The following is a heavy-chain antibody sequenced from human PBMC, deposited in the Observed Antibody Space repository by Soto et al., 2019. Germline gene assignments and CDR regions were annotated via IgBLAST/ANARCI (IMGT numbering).Heavy chain of an antibody. CDR3: AGRAVAGPRYYYGMDV. J-gene: IGHJ6*02. CDR1: GGTFSSCA. CDR2: IIPIFGTA. D-gene: IGHD6-19*01. Sequence: SVKVSCKASGGTFSSCAISWVRQAHGQGLEWMGGIIPIFGTANYAQKFQGRVTITADESTSTAYMELSSLRSEDTAVYYCAGRAVAGPRYYYGMDVWGQGTTVTSP. V-gene: IGHV1-69*13.